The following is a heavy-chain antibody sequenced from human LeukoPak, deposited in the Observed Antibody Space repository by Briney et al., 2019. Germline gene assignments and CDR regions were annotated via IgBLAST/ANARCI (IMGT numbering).Heavy chain of an antibody. CDR3: ARGGFHDRGGFFDH. V-gene: IGHV3-30*04. D-gene: IGHD3-22*01. Sequence: PGGSLRLSCAASGFTFSTYAMHWVRQAPGKGLEWVTAISYDGSDNSDSDSVKGRFSISRDNSKNTLYLQMNSLRAEDTAVYYCARGGFHDRGGFFDHWGQGTLVAVSS. CDR1: GFTFSTYA. CDR2: ISYDGSDN. J-gene: IGHJ5*02.